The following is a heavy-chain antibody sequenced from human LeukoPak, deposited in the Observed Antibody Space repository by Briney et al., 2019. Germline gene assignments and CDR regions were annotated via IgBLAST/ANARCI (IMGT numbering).Heavy chain of an antibody. Sequence: ASVKVSCKASGYTFTYYYMHWVRQAPGPGLEWMGIINPSGGSPTYAQKFQGRVTMTSDTSTRTVYMELSSLRSEDTAVYYCARRSGGDSRYFDNWGQGTLVTVSS. V-gene: IGHV1-46*01. J-gene: IGHJ4*02. CDR3: ARRSGGDSRYFDN. CDR1: GYTFTYYY. D-gene: IGHD2-21*01. CDR2: INPSGGSP.